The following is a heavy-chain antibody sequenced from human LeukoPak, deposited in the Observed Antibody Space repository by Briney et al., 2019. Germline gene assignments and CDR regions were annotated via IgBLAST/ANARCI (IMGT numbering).Heavy chain of an antibody. J-gene: IGHJ3*02. CDR3: ARVRYNWNYDLGAFDI. D-gene: IGHD1-7*01. CDR2: VYRDGNT. V-gene: IGHV4-4*02. CDR1: GGSISNDNW. Sequence: SETLSLTCAVSGGSISNDNWWSWVRQPPGKGLEWIGEVYRDGNTNYFPSLRSRVTISVDTSKNQFSLKLSSVTAADTAVYYCARVRYNWNYDLGAFDIWGQGTMVTVSS.